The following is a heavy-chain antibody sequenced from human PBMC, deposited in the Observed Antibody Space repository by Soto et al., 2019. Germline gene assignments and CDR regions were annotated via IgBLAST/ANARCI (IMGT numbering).Heavy chain of an antibody. CDR2: ISQTGAT. D-gene: IGHD3-10*01. CDR3: ARAVSPYFGTWFDP. V-gene: IGHV4-30-2*01. J-gene: IGHJ5*02. CDR1: GGSITSGNSYS. Sequence: SLTCAVSGGSITSGNSYSWAWIRQPPGRGLEWIGSISQTGATSYNPSLKSRVSVSLDKSKNQFSLRLSSVTAADMAVYYCARAVSPYFGTWFDPWGQGTLVTVS.